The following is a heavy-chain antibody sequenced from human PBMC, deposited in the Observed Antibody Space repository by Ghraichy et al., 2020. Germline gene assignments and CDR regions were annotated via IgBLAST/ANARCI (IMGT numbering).Heavy chain of an antibody. Sequence: GSLRLSCAASGFTFSSYGMHWVRQAPGKGLEWVAVIWYDGSNKYYADSVKGRFTISRDNSKNTLYRQMNSLRAEDTAVYYCARSFHLDSSSSGQPDGSLKYYYYYMDVWGKGTTVTVSS. J-gene: IGHJ6*03. CDR1: GFTFSSYG. D-gene: IGHD6-6*01. CDR3: ARSFHLDSSSSGQPDGSLKYYYYYMDV. V-gene: IGHV3-33*01. CDR2: IWYDGSNK.